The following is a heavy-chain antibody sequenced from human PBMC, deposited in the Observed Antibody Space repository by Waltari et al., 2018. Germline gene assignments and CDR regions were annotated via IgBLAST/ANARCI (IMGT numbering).Heavy chain of an antibody. CDR3: ARALWTRDYYYYMDV. Sequence: QVQLQESGPGLVKPSETLSLTCTVSGGSISSSYWSWIRQPPGKGLEWIGYIYYSGSTNYNPSLKSRVTISVDTSKNQFSLKLSSVTAADTAVYYCARALWTRDYYYYMDVWGKGTTVTISS. CDR2: IYYSGST. V-gene: IGHV4-59*01. D-gene: IGHD3-3*01. J-gene: IGHJ6*03. CDR1: GGSISSSY.